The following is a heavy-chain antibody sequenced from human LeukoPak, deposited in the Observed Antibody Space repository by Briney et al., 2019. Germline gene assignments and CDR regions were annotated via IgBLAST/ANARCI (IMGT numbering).Heavy chain of an antibody. CDR3: ARADVDTAMVTLDY. Sequence: SETLSLTCTVSSGAITNYHWIWIRQPPGKGLEWIGYIFYIGSTNYNSSLKSRVTISVDTSKNQFSLKLSSVTAADTAVYYCARADVDTAMVTLDYWGQGTLVTVSS. CDR1: SGAITNYH. J-gene: IGHJ4*02. D-gene: IGHD5-18*01. V-gene: IGHV4-59*08. CDR2: IFYIGST.